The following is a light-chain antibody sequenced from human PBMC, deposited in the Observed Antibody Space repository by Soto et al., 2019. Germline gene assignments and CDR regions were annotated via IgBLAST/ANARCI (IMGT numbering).Light chain of an antibody. CDR1: QSISSW. Sequence: DIQMTQSPSTLSASVGDRVTITCRASQSISSWLAWYQKKPGKAPNLLIYKTSSLESGVPSRFSGSGSGTEFTLTVNSLQPDDFATYYCQQYDSYPLTFGGGTKVEFK. V-gene: IGKV1-5*03. CDR3: QQYDSYPLT. CDR2: KTS. J-gene: IGKJ4*01.